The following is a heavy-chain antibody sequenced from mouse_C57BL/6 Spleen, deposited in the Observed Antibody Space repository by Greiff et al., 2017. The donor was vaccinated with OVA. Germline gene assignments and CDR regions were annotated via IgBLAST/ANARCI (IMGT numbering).Heavy chain of an antibody. D-gene: IGHD2-2*01. CDR2: IYPGDGDT. CDR3: ARGGYDGWFAY. Sequence: LVKPGASVKISCKASGYAFSSSWMNWVKQRPGKGLEWIGRIYPGDGDTNYNGKFKGKATLTADKSSSTAYMQLSSLTSEDSAVYFCARGGYDGWFAYWGQGTLVTVSA. V-gene: IGHV1-82*01. CDR1: GYAFSSSW. J-gene: IGHJ3*01.